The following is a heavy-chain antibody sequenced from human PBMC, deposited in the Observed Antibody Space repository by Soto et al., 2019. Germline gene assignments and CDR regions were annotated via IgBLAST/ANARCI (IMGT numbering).Heavy chain of an antibody. V-gene: IGHV1-69*01. J-gene: IGHJ6*01. CDR2: IIVLFGTA. D-gene: IGHD2-2*01. Sequence: QVQLVQSGAEVKKPGSSVKVSCKASGGSFSSYAITWVRQAPGQALEWMGGIIVLFGTANYAQNFQGRVTITADEPTSTAYMELSSLRSEDTAVYYCARPACESISCSHYFHYGMDVWGQGTTVTVSS. CDR1: GGSFSSYA. CDR3: ARPACESISCSHYFHYGMDV.